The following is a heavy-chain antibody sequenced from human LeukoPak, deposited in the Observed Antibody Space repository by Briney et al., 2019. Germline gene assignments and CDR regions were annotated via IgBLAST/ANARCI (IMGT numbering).Heavy chain of an antibody. CDR1: GFTFSSYG. V-gene: IGHV3-23*01. CDR2: ISGSGGST. CDR3: AKDQIAYGDYLYFDY. Sequence: GGSLRLSCAASGFTFSSYGMSWVRQAPGKGLEWVSAISGSGGSTYYADSVKGRYTISRDNSKNTLYLQMNSLRAEDTAVYYCAKDQIAYGDYLYFDYWGQGTLVTVSS. D-gene: IGHD4-17*01. J-gene: IGHJ4*02.